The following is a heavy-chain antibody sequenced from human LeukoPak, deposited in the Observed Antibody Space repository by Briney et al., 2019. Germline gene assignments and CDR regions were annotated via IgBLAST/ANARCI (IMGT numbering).Heavy chain of an antibody. D-gene: IGHD6-6*01. CDR3: ARIRDSSSVGYYYSYYYMDV. V-gene: IGHV4-34*01. CDR2: INHSGST. Sequence: PSETLSLTCAVYGGSFSGYYWSWIRQPPGKGLEWIGEINHSGSTNYNPSLKSRVTISVDTSKNQFSLKLSSVTAADTAVYYCARIRDSSSVGYYYSYYYMDVWGKGTTVSVSS. CDR1: GGSFSGYY. J-gene: IGHJ6*03.